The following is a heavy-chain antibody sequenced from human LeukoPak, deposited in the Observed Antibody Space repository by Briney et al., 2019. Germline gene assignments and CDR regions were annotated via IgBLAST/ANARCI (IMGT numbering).Heavy chain of an antibody. CDR3: ARDAYSYGLTNYAFDI. CDR2: INGDGNTP. V-gene: IGHV3-74*01. D-gene: IGHD5-18*01. J-gene: IGHJ3*02. Sequence: PGGSLRLSCAASGFTFSRYWMHWVRQAPGKGLVWVSRINGDGNTPIYADSVKGRFTISRDNARNTLYLQMNSLRAEDTAVYYCARDAYSYGLTNYAFDIWGQGTMVTVSS. CDR1: GFTFSRYW.